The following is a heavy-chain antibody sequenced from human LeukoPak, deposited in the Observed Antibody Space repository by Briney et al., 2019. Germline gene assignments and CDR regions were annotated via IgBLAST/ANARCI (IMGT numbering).Heavy chain of an antibody. Sequence: PGGSLRLSCAASGFTVSSNYMSWVRQAXXXXXEXVSVIYSGGSTYYADSVKGRFTISRDNSKNTLYLQMNSLRAEDTAVYYCARNDIADDSSGYPWAFQHWGQGTLVTVSS. D-gene: IGHD3-22*01. V-gene: IGHV3-66*01. CDR3: ARNDIADDSSGYPWAFQH. J-gene: IGHJ1*01. CDR2: IYSGGST. CDR1: GFTVSSNY.